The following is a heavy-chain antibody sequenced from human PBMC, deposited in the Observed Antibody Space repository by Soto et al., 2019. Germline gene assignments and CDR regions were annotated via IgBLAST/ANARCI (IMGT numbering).Heavy chain of an antibody. CDR3: AKEYPYYFDY. CDR1: EFSFSNYG. Sequence: QVQLVESGGGVVQPGRSLRLSCAASEFSFSNYGMHWVRQAPGKGLEWVAVISYDGSNKYYADSVKGRFTISRDNSKNTLYLQMNSLRAEDTAVYYCAKEYPYYFDYWGQGTLVTVSS. V-gene: IGHV3-30*18. D-gene: IGHD3-10*01. J-gene: IGHJ4*02. CDR2: ISYDGSNK.